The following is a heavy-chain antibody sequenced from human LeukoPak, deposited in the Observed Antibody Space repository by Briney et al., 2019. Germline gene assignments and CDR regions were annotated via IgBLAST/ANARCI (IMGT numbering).Heavy chain of an antibody. J-gene: IGHJ4*02. CDR1: GFTFSSYA. CDR2: ISGSGGST. CDR3: AKDLHERVYYDSSGYSFDY. D-gene: IGHD3-22*01. V-gene: IGHV3-23*01. Sequence: GGSLRLSCAASGFTFSSYAMSWVRQAPGKGLEWVSAISGSGGSTYYADSVKGRFTISRDNSKNTLCLQMNSLRAEDTAVYYCAKDLHERVYYDSSGYSFDYWGQGTLVTVSS.